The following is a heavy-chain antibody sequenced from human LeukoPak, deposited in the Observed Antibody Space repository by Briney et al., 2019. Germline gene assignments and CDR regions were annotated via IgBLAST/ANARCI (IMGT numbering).Heavy chain of an antibody. Sequence: PGGSLRLSCAASGFTFSSYSMNWVRQAPGKGLEWVSSISSSSSYIYYADSVKGRFTISRDNAKNSLYLQMNSLRAEDTAVYYCARQYDSSGYYYFYYYGMDVWGQGTTVTVSS. CDR1: GFTFSSYS. CDR2: ISSSSSYI. D-gene: IGHD3-22*01. J-gene: IGHJ6*02. CDR3: ARQYDSSGYYYFYYYGMDV. V-gene: IGHV3-21*01.